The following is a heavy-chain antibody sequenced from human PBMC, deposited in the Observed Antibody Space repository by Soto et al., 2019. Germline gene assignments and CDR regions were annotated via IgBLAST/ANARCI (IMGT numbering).Heavy chain of an antibody. J-gene: IGHJ4*02. CDR3: ARGGLWDSLSSASGTFDY. D-gene: IGHD1-26*01. Sequence: VQVVQSGAEVKSPGSSVKISCKPSGGSLSNYALSWVRQAPGQGLEWMGGIIPVSGTTKYAQKFEGRLMMTADESTTTAYMELSGLRYEDTAIYYCARGGLWDSLSSASGTFDYWGQGTLVTVSS. CDR2: IIPVSGTT. CDR1: GGSLSNYA. V-gene: IGHV1-69*12.